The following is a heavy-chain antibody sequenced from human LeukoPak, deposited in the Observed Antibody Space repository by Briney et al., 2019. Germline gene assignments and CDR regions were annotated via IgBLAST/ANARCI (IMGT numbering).Heavy chain of an antibody. D-gene: IGHD3-10*01. CDR3: ARDKYYYGSGSYYPHYYYYYMDV. V-gene: IGHV1-2*02. CDR2: INPNSGGT. J-gene: IGHJ6*03. Sequence: ASVKVSCKASGYTFAGYYMHWVRQAPGQGLEWMGWINPNSGGTNYAQKFQGRVTMTRDTSISTAYMELSRLRSDDTAVYYCARDKYYYGSGSYYPHYYYYYMDVWGKGTTVTVSS. CDR1: GYTFAGYY.